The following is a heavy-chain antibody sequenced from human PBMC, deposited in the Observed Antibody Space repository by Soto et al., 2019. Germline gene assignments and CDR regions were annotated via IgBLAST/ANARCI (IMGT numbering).Heavy chain of an antibody. J-gene: IGHJ4*02. CDR2: ISSSSSYI. CDR1: GFTFSSYS. V-gene: IGHV3-21*01. D-gene: IGHD3-22*01. CDR3: ARDWGGPTYYDSSGYYYY. Sequence: LRLSCAASGFTFSSYSMNWVRQAPGKGLEWVSSISSSSSYIYYADSVKGRFTISRDNAKSSLYLQMNSLRAEDTAVYYCARDWGGPTYYDSSGYYYYWGQGTLVTVSS.